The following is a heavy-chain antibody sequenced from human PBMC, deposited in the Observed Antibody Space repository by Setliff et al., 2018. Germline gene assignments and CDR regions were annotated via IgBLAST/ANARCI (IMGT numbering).Heavy chain of an antibody. V-gene: IGHV4-61*09. D-gene: IGHD1-26*01. CDR1: GDSISSGSYY. J-gene: IGHJ5*02. CDR3: ARGAPGWELLSWFDP. CDR2: FHTGGST. Sequence: SETPSLTCTVSGDSISSGSYYWTWIRQPAGKGLEWIGHFHTGGSTNYNRSLRSRVSISVDTSKNQFSLKLSSVTAADTAVYYCARGAPGWELLSWFDPWGQGTQVTVSS.